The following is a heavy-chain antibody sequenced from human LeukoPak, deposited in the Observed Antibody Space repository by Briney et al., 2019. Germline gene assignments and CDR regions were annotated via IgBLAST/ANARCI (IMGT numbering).Heavy chain of an antibody. CDR3: ATVTFGGLAYGMDV. CDR2: INPNSGGT. Sequence: ASVKVSCKASGYTFTGYYMHWVRQAPGQGLEWMGWINPNSGGTNYAQKFQGRVTMTRDTSISTAYMELSSLRSEDTAVYYCATVTFGGLAYGMDVWGQGTTVTVSS. CDR1: GYTFTGYY. J-gene: IGHJ6*02. D-gene: IGHD3-16*01. V-gene: IGHV1-2*02.